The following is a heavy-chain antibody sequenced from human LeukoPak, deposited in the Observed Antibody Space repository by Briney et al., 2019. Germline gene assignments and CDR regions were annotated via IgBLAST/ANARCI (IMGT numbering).Heavy chain of an antibody. V-gene: IGHV4-61*02. CDR3: ASSTGVIGVDY. CDR2: IYIGVNP. J-gene: IGHJ4*02. CDR1: SGSISSGNYF. Sequence: SETLSLTCIVSSGSISSGNYFWSWIRQPAGKGLEWIGRIYIGVNPDYNPSLKSRVTISVDTSKNQFSLKLSSVTAADTAVYYCASSTGVIGVDYWGQGTLVTVSS. D-gene: IGHD3-16*02.